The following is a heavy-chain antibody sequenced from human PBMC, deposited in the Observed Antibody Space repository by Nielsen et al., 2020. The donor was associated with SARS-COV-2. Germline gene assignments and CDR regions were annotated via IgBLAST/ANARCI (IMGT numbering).Heavy chain of an antibody. J-gene: IGHJ4*02. CDR2: INHSGST. D-gene: IGHD2-21*02. Sequence: SETLSLTCTVSGGSISSGGYYWSWIRQPPGKGLEWIGEINHSGSTNYNPSLKSRVTISVDTSKNQFSLKLSSVTAADTAVYYCARGGDYLPDWGQGTLVTVSS. CDR1: GGSISSGGYY. V-gene: IGHV4-39*07. CDR3: ARGGDYLPD.